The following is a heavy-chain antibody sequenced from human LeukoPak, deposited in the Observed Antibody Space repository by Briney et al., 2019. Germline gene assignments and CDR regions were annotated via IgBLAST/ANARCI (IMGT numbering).Heavy chain of an antibody. CDR2: ISYDGSNK. V-gene: IGHV3-30-3*01. CDR1: GFTFSSYW. CDR3: ARDFISFDY. D-gene: IGHD3-10*01. J-gene: IGHJ4*02. Sequence: GGSLRLSCAASGFTFSSYWMSWVRQAPGKGLEWVAVISYDGSNKYYADSVKGRFTISRDNSKNTLYLQMNSLRAEDTAVYYCARDFISFDYWGQGTLVTVSS.